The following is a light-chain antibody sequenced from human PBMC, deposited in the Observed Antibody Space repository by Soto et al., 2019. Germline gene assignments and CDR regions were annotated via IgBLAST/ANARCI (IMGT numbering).Light chain of an antibody. CDR1: SSDVGAYNY. Sequence: QSVLTRPASVSGSPGQSITISCTGTSSDVGAYNYVSWYQQHPGKAPKLMIYEVNNRPSGVSNRFSGSKSGNTASLTISGLQAEDEADYYCSSYTTSSTYVFGTGTKVTVL. J-gene: IGLJ1*01. V-gene: IGLV2-14*01. CDR2: EVN. CDR3: SSYTTSSTYV.